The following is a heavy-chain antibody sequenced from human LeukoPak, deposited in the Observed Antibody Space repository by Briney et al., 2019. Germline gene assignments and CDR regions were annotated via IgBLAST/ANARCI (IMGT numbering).Heavy chain of an antibody. V-gene: IGHV4-34*12. J-gene: IGHJ3*02. CDR2: IFYSGST. D-gene: IGHD3-22*01. Sequence: SETLSLTCAVYGGSFSGYYWGWIRQPPGKGLEWIGNIFYSGSTYYSPSLRSRVTISLDTSRNQFSLKLNSVTAADTAVYYCARVYDSSGDAFDIWGQGTMVTVSS. CDR1: GGSFSGYY. CDR3: ARVYDSSGDAFDI.